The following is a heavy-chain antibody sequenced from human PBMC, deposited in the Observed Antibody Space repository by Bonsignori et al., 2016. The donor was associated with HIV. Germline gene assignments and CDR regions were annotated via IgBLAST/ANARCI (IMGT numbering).Heavy chain of an antibody. Sequence: VRQMPGKGLEWMGIIYPGDSDTRYSPSFQGQVTISADKSISTAYLQWSSPKASDTAMYYCARQGPRRSTIFGVAPQGNWYFDLWGRGTLVTVSS. D-gene: IGHD3-3*01. J-gene: IGHJ2*01. V-gene: IGHV5-51*01. CDR2: IYPGDSDT. CDR3: ARQGPRRSTIFGVAPQGNWYFDL.